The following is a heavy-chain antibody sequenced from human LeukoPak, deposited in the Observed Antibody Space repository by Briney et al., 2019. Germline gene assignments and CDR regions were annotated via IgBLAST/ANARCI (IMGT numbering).Heavy chain of an antibody. V-gene: IGHV3-23*01. CDR2: ISGPAGSW. J-gene: IGHJ4*02. CDR3: AKKVGLVSAPLYYFDV. CDR1: GFTFSSYA. D-gene: IGHD5/OR15-5a*01. Sequence: GGSLRLSCAASGFTFSSYAMSWVRQAPGKGLEWVSAISGPAGSWDYADSVKGRFTISRDNSKNTLFLQMNSLRAEDTAIYYCAKKVGLVSAPLYYFDVWGQGTLVTVPS.